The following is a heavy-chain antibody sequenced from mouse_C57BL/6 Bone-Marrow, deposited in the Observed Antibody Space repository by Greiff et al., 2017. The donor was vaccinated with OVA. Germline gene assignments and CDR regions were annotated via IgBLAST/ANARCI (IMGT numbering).Heavy chain of an antibody. J-gene: IGHJ1*03. Sequence: QVQLQQPGAELVKPGASVKMSCKASGYTFTSYWITWVKQRPGQGLEWIGDIYPGSGSTNYNEKFKSKATLTVDTSSSAAYMQLSSLTSEDSAVYYCARGGGRYFDVWGTGTTVTVSS. V-gene: IGHV1-55*01. CDR1: GYTFTSYW. CDR2: IYPGSGST. D-gene: IGHD3-3*01. CDR3: ARGGGRYFDV.